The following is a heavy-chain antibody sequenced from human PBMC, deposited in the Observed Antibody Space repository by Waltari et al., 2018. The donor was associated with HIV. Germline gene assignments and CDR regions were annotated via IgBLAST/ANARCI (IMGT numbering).Heavy chain of an antibody. Sequence: EVLLVESGGGLGKPGGSLRLSCAAYGFTFSDAWMSWVRQAPGKGVEWVGRIKSNTDGGTTDYAAPVKGRFTISRDDSKTTLYLEMNSLKTEDTAVYYWTTVGGGTRDYWGQGTLITVSS. CDR2: IKSNTDGGTT. D-gene: IGHD3-16*01. CDR1: GFTFSDAW. V-gene: IGHV3-15*01. CDR3: TTVGGGTRDY. J-gene: IGHJ4*02.